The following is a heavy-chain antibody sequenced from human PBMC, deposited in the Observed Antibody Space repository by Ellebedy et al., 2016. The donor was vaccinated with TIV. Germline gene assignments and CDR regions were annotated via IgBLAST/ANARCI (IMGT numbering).Heavy chain of an antibody. CDR1: GFIFGSYG. CDR2: ISYEGSNE. Sequence: GGSLRLSXAASGFIFGSYGMHWVRQAPGKGLEWVTVISYEGSNEYYADSVKGRFTISRDNSKNTLYLQMNSLRAEDTAVYYCAKEGRRNYDTSGYPYYFDYWGQGILVTVSS. CDR3: AKEGRRNYDTSGYPYYFDY. D-gene: IGHD3-22*01. V-gene: IGHV3-30-3*01. J-gene: IGHJ4*02.